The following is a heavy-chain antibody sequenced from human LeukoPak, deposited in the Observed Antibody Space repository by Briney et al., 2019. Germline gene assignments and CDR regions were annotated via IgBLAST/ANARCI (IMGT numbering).Heavy chain of an antibody. CDR2: IKQDGSEK. Sequence: GGSLRLSCAASGFTFSNYWMSWVRQAPGKGLEWVANIKQDGSEKSYVDSVKGRFTISRDNAKNSLYLQMNSLSAEDTAVYYCARLLSPGVYYYYYYMDVWGKGTTVTISS. D-gene: IGHD1-14*01. CDR1: GFTFSNYW. J-gene: IGHJ6*03. CDR3: ARLLSPGVYYYYYYMDV. V-gene: IGHV3-7*01.